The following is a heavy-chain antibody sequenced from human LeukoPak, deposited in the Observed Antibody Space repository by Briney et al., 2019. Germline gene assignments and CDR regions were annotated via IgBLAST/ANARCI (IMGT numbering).Heavy chain of an antibody. D-gene: IGHD1-26*01. CDR2: IDPTDSYT. CDR3: ATLGSSNV. V-gene: IGHV5-10-1*01. J-gene: IGHJ4*02. CDR1: GYSFTSYW. Sequence: GESLRISCKGSGYSFTSYWISWVRQMPGKGLEWLGKIDPTDSYTNYSPSFQGNVTISADKSIGTAYLQWSSLKASDTAMYYCATLGSSNVWGQGTLVTVSS.